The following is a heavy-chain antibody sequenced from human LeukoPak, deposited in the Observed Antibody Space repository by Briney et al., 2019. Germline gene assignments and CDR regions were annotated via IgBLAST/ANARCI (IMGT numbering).Heavy chain of an antibody. CDR3: ARLGRGSGFDP. V-gene: IGHV4-59*01. J-gene: IGHJ5*02. CDR1: GGSLIGSH. D-gene: IGHD3-10*01. CDR2: VHYSGST. Sequence: SETLSLTCTVSGGSLIGSHWTWIRQPPGKGLEWIGYVHYSGSTNYNPSLKSRVTMSVDTSKKQFSLNLTSVTAADTAVYYCARLGRGSGFDPWGQGTLVTVSS.